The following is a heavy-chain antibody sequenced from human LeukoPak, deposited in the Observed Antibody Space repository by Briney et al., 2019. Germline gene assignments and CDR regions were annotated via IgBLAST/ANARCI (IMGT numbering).Heavy chain of an antibody. CDR3: ARSQPSGGYYYYGMDV. J-gene: IGHJ6*04. Sequence: ASVKVSCKASGCTFTSYAMHWVRQAPGQRLEWMGWINAGNGNTKYSQKFQGRVTITRDTSASTAYMELSSLRSEDTAVYYCARSQPSGGYYYYGMDVWGKGTTVTVSS. D-gene: IGHD6-25*01. CDR2: INAGNGNT. CDR1: GCTFTSYA. V-gene: IGHV1-3*01.